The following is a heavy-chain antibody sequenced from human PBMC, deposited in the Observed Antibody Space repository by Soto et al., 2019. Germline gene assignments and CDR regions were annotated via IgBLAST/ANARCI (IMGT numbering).Heavy chain of an antibody. V-gene: IGHV3-53*01. CDR1: GFTVSSNY. CDR3: ASTNYHHSLKSRVTISVDTSKNQFSLKLSSVNAEDTAVYYCARDLRYYGSGSYYNPLNYYYYGMDV. Sequence: GSLRLSCAASGFTVSSNYMRWVRQAPGKGLEWVSVNHSGGSTYYADSVKGRFTISRDNSKNTLYLQMNSLRAEDTAVYYCASTNYHHSLKSRVTISVDTSKNQFSLKLSSVNAEDTAVYYCARDLRYYGSGSYYNPLNYYYYGMDVWGQGTTVTVSS. D-gene: IGHD3-10*01. CDR2: NHSGGST. J-gene: IGHJ6*02.